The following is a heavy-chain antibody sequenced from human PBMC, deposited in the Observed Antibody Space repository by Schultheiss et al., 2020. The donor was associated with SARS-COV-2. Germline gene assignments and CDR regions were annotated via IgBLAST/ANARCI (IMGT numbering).Heavy chain of an antibody. V-gene: IGHV3-30*18. CDR3: AKVRAQGRGYYYYGMDV. D-gene: IGHD3-10*01. J-gene: IGHJ6*02. CDR1: GFTFSSYG. Sequence: GESLKISCAASGFTFSSYGMHWVRQAPGKGLEWVAVISYDGSNKYYADSVKGRFTISRDNSKNTLYLQMNSLRAEDTAVYYCAKVRAQGRGYYYYGMDVWGQGTTVTVSS. CDR2: ISYDGSNK.